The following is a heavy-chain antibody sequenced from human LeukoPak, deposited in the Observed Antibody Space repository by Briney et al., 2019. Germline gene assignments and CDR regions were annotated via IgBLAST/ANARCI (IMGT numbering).Heavy chain of an antibody. CDR3: ARDRVGGVAAAGFDY. Sequence: ASVKVSCKASGGTFSSYAISWVRQAPGQGLEWMGGIIPIFGTANYAQKFQGRVTITTDESTSTAYMELSRLRSDDTAVYYCARDRVGGVAAAGFDYWGQGTLVTVSS. CDR1: GGTFSSYA. CDR2: IIPIFGTA. V-gene: IGHV1-69*05. D-gene: IGHD6-13*01. J-gene: IGHJ4*02.